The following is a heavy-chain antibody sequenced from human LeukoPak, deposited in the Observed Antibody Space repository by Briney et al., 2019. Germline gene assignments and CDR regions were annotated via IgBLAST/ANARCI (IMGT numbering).Heavy chain of an antibody. J-gene: IGHJ4*02. D-gene: IGHD3-10*01. Sequence: TSETLSLTCTVSGGFITSSSYYWGWIRQPPGTGLEWIGIVYYSGSTYYNSSLKSRVTLSVDTSKNQFSLKLSSVTAADTAVYYCASDLYGSGSYQIPAWGQGTLVTVSS. CDR1: GGFITSSSYY. CDR3: ASDLYGSGSYQIPA. CDR2: VYYSGST. V-gene: IGHV4-39*01.